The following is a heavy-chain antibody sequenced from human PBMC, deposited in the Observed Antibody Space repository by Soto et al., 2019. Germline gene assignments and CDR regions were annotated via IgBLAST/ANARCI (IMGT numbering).Heavy chain of an antibody. Sequence: QVQLVQSGAEVKKPGASVKVSCKSSGYTFSSYGISWVRQAPGQGLEWMGWISGYNGNTNYAQKLQGRVSMTTDTSTRRGYMELRSMRSDDTAVYYCARDEGYKWYDGGWCAPWGQGTLVTVSS. D-gene: IGHD1-1*01. CDR2: ISGYNGNT. V-gene: IGHV1-18*01. J-gene: IGHJ5*02. CDR1: GYTFSSYG. CDR3: ARDEGYKWYDGGWCAP.